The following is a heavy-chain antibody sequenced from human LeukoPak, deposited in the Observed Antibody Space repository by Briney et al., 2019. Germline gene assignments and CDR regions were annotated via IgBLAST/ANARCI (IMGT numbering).Heavy chain of an antibody. J-gene: IGHJ4*02. Sequence: ASVKVSCKASGYSFTGYYMHWVRQAPGRGLEWMGWINPNSGGTNYAQKFQGRVTMTRDTSISTAYMELSRLRSDDTAVYYCAREYGAGTTTPFDYWGQGTLVTVSS. D-gene: IGHD1-7*01. CDR2: INPNSGGT. CDR3: AREYGAGTTTPFDY. CDR1: GYSFTGYY. V-gene: IGHV1-2*02.